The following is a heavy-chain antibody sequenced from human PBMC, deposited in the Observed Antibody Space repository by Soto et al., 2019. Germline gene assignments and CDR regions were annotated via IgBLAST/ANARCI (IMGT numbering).Heavy chain of an antibody. CDR2: TYYRSRWYN. CDR1: VDSVSGNSAA. Sequence: SQTLSLTCAISVDSVSGNSAAWNWIRQSPSRGLEWLGRTYYRSRWYNDYAVSVKSRITVTPDTSKNQFSLHLNSVTPEDTAVYYCARDGSTIYYYYGMDVWGQGTTVTVSS. V-gene: IGHV6-1*01. J-gene: IGHJ6*02. D-gene: IGHD1-26*01. CDR3: ARDGSTIYYYYGMDV.